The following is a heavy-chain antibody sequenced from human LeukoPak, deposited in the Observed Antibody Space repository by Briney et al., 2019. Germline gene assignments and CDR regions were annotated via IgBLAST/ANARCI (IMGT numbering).Heavy chain of an antibody. CDR1: GFTFSSYW. J-gene: IGHJ3*02. Sequence: QTGGSLRLSCAASGFTFSSYWMHWVRQAPGKGLVWVSHICSDGSTTSYADSVKGRFTISRDNAKNTLYLQMNSLRAEDTAVYYCARDSAHAFDIWGQGTMVTVSS. V-gene: IGHV3-74*01. CDR2: ICSDGSTT. CDR3: ARDSAHAFDI.